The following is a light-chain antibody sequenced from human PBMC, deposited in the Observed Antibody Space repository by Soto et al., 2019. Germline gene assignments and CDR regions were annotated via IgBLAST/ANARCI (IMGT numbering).Light chain of an antibody. CDR2: EDD. J-gene: IGLJ7*01. Sequence: NFMLTQPHSVSESPGKTVTISCTRNTGSIANAFVQWYQQRPGSAPTTVIYEDDQRPSGVPDRFSGSVDGSSNSASLIISGLKTEDEADYYCQSYDSTYPFAVFGGGTQLTVL. CDR1: TGSIANAF. CDR3: QSYDSTYPFAV. V-gene: IGLV6-57*03.